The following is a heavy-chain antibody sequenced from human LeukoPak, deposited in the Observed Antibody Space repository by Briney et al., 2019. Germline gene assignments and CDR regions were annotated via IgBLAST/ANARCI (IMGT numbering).Heavy chain of an antibody. CDR3: AKVSSSSWYFNWFDP. Sequence: GGSLRLSCAASGFTFSSYAMSWVRQAPGKGLEWVSAISGSGGSTYYADSVKGRFTISRVNSKNTLYLQMNSLRAEDTAVYYCAKVSSSSWYFNWFDPWGQGTLVTVSS. CDR1: GFTFSSYA. J-gene: IGHJ5*02. D-gene: IGHD6-13*01. V-gene: IGHV3-23*01. CDR2: ISGSGGST.